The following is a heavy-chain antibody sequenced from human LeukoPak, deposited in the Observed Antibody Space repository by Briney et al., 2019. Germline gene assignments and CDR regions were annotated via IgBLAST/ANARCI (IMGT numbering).Heavy chain of an antibody. CDR2: INPNSGGT. CDR1: GYTFTGYY. V-gene: IGHV1-2*02. D-gene: IGHD3-10*01. Sequence: ASVKVSCKASGYTFTGYYLPWVRQAPGQGLEWMGWINPNSGGTNYAQKFQGRVTMTRDTSISTAYMELSRLRSDDTALYYCARAYGSGSYYNPPFGYWGQGTLVTVSS. CDR3: ARAYGSGSYYNPPFGY. J-gene: IGHJ4*02.